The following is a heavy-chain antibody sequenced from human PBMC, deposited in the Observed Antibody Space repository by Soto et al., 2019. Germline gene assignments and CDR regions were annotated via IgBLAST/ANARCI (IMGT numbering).Heavy chain of an antibody. CDR3: AREIGYCSGGSCYSTSGVDLGY. D-gene: IGHD2-15*01. CDR1: GFTFSSYG. V-gene: IGHV3-33*01. Sequence: GGSLRLSCAASGFTFSSYGMHWVRQAPGKGLEWVAVIWYDGSNKYYADSVKVRFTISRDNSKNTLYLQMNSLRAEDTAVYYCAREIGYCSGGSCYSTSGVDLGYWGQGTLVTVSS. J-gene: IGHJ4*02. CDR2: IWYDGSNK.